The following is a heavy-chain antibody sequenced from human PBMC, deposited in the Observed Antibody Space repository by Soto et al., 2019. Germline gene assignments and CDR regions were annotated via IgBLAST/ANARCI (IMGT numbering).Heavy chain of an antibody. CDR1: GFTFSSYG. CDR3: AKDQSGPYDIVTGYYGYGMDV. Sequence: QVQLVESGGGVVQPGRSLRLSCAASGFTFSSYGMHWVRQAPGKGLEWVAVISYDGSNKYYADSVQGRFTISRDNSKNTLYLQMNSLRAEDTAVYYCAKDQSGPYDIVTGYYGYGMDVWGQGTTVTVSS. V-gene: IGHV3-30*18. D-gene: IGHD3-9*01. CDR2: ISYDGSNK. J-gene: IGHJ6*02.